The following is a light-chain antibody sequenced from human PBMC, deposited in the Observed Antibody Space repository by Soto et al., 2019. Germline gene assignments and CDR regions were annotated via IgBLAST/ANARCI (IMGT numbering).Light chain of an antibody. J-gene: IGKJ5*01. V-gene: IGKV3-15*01. Sequence: EIVMTHSPATLSVSPGERATLSCRASQSVSNNLAWYQQKPGQAPRLLIYGASTRATAIPARFSGSGSGTEFTLTISSLQSEDFAVYFCQQYNSWPITFGQGTRLENK. CDR1: QSVSNN. CDR3: QQYNSWPIT. CDR2: GAS.